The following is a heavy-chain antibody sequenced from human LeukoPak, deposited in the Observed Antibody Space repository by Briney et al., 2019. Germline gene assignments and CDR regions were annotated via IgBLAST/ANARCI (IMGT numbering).Heavy chain of an antibody. Sequence: GGSLRLSCAASGFTFSDNYMSWVRQAPGKGLEWVANIKQDGGEKYYVDSVKGRFTISRDNAKNSLYLQMNSLRPEDTAVYYCAGRGDGNLYYFDHWGQGTLVTASS. D-gene: IGHD5-24*01. CDR3: AGRGDGNLYYFDH. J-gene: IGHJ4*02. CDR2: IKQDGGEK. V-gene: IGHV3-7*04. CDR1: GFTFSDNY.